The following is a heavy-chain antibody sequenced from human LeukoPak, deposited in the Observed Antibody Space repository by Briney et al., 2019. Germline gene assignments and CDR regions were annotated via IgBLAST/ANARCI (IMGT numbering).Heavy chain of an antibody. Sequence: PGGSLRLSCAASGFTFSSYAMSWVRQAPGKGLEWVSFISPSGNRTSNANSAEGRFTISRDNPRNTLYVQMNSLRDEDTAVYYCAKDSSLFYCSSTSCYTEGRFDYWGQRTLVTVSS. CDR1: GFTFSSYA. D-gene: IGHD2-2*02. CDR2: ISPSGNRT. V-gene: IGHV3-23*01. CDR3: AKDSSLFYCSSTSCYTEGRFDY. J-gene: IGHJ4*02.